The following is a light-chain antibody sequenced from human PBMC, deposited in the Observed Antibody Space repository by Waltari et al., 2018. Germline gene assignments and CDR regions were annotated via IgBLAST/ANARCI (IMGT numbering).Light chain of an antibody. Sequence: SYVLTQPPSVSVAPGQKARISCDGNNIGSKNVHWYQQKPGQAPVLVVYDDGDRPSGIPERFSGSNSGNTATLTISRVDAGDEADYYCQVWDSGSDHYVFGTVTKVTVL. CDR3: QVWDSGSDHYV. CDR1: NIGSKN. CDR2: DDG. J-gene: IGLJ1*01. V-gene: IGLV3-21*02.